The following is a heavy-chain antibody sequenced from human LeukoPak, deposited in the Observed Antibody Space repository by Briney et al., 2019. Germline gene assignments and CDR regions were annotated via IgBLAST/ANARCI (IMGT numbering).Heavy chain of an antibody. J-gene: IGHJ4*02. CDR1: AGSISSSSYY. Sequence: SETLSLTSTVSAGSISSSSYYWRWIRQPPGKGLEWIGSSYYSGTTYYNPSLKSRVTISVDTSKNQFSLKLSSVTAADTALYYCASQDRVRTAKYYFVYWGQGTLVTVSS. D-gene: IGHD1/OR15-1a*01. CDR2: SYYSGTT. V-gene: IGHV4-39*01. CDR3: ASQDRVRTAKYYFVY.